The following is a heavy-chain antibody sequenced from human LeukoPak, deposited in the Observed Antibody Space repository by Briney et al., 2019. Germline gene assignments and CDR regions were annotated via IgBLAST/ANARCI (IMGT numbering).Heavy chain of an antibody. J-gene: IGHJ4*02. V-gene: IGHV3-23*01. CDR3: AKDRYNSDSCLYEY. CDR1: GFTLSSYA. CDR2: ISGSGGST. Sequence: GGSLRLSCAVSGFTLSSYAMNWVRQAPGKGQEWVSGISGSGGSTYYADSVKGRFTISRDNSKNTVYLQMNSLRAEDTALYYCAKDRYNSDSCLYEYWGQGTLVTFPS. D-gene: IGHD1-14*01.